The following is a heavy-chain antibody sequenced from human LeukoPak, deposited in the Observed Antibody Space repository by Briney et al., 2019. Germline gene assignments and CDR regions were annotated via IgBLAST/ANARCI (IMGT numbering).Heavy chain of an antibody. V-gene: IGHV3-7*01. J-gene: IGHJ4*02. CDR1: GFTFSGYW. CDR3: ARESKGRSKIDY. Sequence: PGGSLRLSCAASGFTFSGYWMSWVRQAPGKGLEWVANINKDGSERYNVDSVKGRFTISRDNANKSLYLQMNSLRAEDTPVYYCARESKGRSKIDYWGQGTLVTVSS. CDR2: INKDGSER. D-gene: IGHD4-17*01.